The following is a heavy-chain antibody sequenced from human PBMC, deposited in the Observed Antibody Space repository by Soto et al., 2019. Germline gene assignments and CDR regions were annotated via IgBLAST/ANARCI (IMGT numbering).Heavy chain of an antibody. Sequence: QVQLVQSGAEVKKPGSSVKVSCKASGGTFSSYTISWVLQAPGQGLEWMGRIIPILGIANYAQKFQGRVTITADKSTSTAYMELSSLRSEDTAVYYCARGHCSSTSCYDDWFDPWGQGTLVTVSS. CDR2: IIPILGIA. D-gene: IGHD2-2*01. CDR3: ARGHCSSTSCYDDWFDP. CDR1: GGTFSSYT. J-gene: IGHJ5*02. V-gene: IGHV1-69*02.